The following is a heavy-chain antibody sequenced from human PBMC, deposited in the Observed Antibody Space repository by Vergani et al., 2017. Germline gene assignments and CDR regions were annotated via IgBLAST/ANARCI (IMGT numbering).Heavy chain of an antibody. D-gene: IGHD4-11*01. J-gene: IGHJ4*02. CDR2: ISAYNGNT. Sequence: QVQLVQSGAEVKKPGASVKVSCKASGYTFTSYDINWVRQATGQGLEWMGWISAYNGNTNYAQKLQGRVTMTTDTSTSTAYMELRSLRSDDTAVYYCARRVDTVTTWELDYWGQGTLVTVSS. CDR1: GYTFTSYD. V-gene: IGHV1-18*01. CDR3: ARRVDTVTTWELDY.